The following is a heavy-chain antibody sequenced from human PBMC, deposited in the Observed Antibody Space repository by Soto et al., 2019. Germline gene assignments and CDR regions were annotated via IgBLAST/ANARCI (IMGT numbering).Heavy chain of an antibody. CDR1: GFTFSRYS. CDR3: AREETAWPLAYGLDV. Sequence: VGSLILSCAXSGFTFSRYSMNWVRQAPGKGLEWVASIGTRGDIYYAESVKGRLTISRDNAKNSLSLEMDSLRVEDTGVYYCAREETAWPLAYGLDVWGQGTTVTV. CDR2: IGTRGDI. J-gene: IGHJ6*02. V-gene: IGHV3-21*01. D-gene: IGHD2-21*02.